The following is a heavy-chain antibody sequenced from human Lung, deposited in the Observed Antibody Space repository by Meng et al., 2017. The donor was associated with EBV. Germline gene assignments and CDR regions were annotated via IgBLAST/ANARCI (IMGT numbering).Heavy chain of an antibody. D-gene: IGHD6-6*01. V-gene: IGHV4-30-4*08. CDR2: IYYSGST. Sequence: QVHLQGSGPGLVKPSQTLSLTCTVSGGSISSGGFYWSWIRQHPGKGLEWIGYIYYSGSTYYNPSLRSRVTISVDTSRNQFSLKLTSVTAADTAVYYCAREYSSSSGLPGPWGQGTLVTVSS. J-gene: IGHJ5*02. CDR3: AREYSSSSGLPGP. CDR1: GGSISSGGFY.